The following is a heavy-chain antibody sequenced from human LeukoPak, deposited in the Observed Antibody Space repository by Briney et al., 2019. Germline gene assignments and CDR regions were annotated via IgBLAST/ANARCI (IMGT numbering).Heavy chain of an antibody. CDR2: ITYDGGNK. Sequence: PGGSLRLSCAASGFTFSSYGMHWVRQAPGKGLEWLAVITYDGGNKYYADSVMGRFTISRDNSKNTLYLQMNSLRGEDTAVYYCAKGIQQWSSYMDVWGKGTTVTVSS. V-gene: IGHV3-30*18. CDR3: AKGIQQWSSYMDV. D-gene: IGHD5-18*01. CDR1: GFTFSSYG. J-gene: IGHJ6*03.